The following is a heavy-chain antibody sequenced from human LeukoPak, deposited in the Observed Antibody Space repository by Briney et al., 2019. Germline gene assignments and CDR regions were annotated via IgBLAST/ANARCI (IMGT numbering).Heavy chain of an antibody. J-gene: IGHJ4*02. CDR2: ISSSGSAI. V-gene: IGHV3-48*03. Sequence: GGSLRLSCAASGLSCGSYDMNWVRQAPGKGLEWVSYISSSGSAIYYADSVKGRFTISRDNAKNSLYLQMNSLRAEDTAIYYCARDHQEAGNYLDYWGQGTLVTVSS. CDR3: ARDHQEAGNYLDY. D-gene: IGHD6-19*01. CDR1: GLSCGSYD.